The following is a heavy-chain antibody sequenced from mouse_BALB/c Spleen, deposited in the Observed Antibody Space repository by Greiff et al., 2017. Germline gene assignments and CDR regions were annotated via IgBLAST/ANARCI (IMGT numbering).Heavy chain of an antibody. V-gene: IGHV3-2*02. CDR2: ISYSGST. Sequence: EVKLVESGPGLVKPSQSLSLTCTVTGYSITSDYAWNWIRQFPGNKLEWMGYISYSGSTSYNPSLKSRISITRDTSKNQFFLQLNSVTTEDTATYYCARSYGNLYAMDYWGQGTSVTVSS. CDR1: GYSITSDYA. CDR3: ARSYGNLYAMDY. D-gene: IGHD2-1*01. J-gene: IGHJ4*01.